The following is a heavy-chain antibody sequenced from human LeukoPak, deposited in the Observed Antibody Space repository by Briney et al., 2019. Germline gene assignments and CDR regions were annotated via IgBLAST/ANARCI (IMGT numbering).Heavy chain of an antibody. V-gene: IGHV4-59*12. CDR1: GDSITSYY. CDR2: VFHSGVT. Sequence: SETLSLTCSVSGDSITSYYWSWIRQPPGRGLEWIGYVFHSGVTNYNPSLKSRVTLPLDTSKNQFSLKLKSVTAADTAVYFCATRADWFDPWGQGTLVTVSS. CDR3: ATRADWFDP. J-gene: IGHJ5*02.